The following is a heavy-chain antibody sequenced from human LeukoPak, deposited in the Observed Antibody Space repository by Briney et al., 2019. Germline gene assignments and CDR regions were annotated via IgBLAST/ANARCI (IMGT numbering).Heavy chain of an antibody. V-gene: IGHV4-34*01. D-gene: IGHD4-17*01. CDR1: GGSFSGYY. CDR3: ARGRGDYVLSLVNYYYMDV. J-gene: IGHJ6*03. Sequence: SETLSPTCAVYGGSFSGYYWSWIRQPPGKGLEWIGEINHSGSTNYNPSLKSRVTISVDTSKNQFSLKLSSVTAADTAVYYCARGRGDYVLSLVNYYYMDVWGKGTTVTVSS. CDR2: INHSGST.